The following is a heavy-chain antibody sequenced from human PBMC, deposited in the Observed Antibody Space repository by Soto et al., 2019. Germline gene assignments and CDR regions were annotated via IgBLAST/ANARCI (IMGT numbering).Heavy chain of an antibody. CDR3: AREFSGGTH. CDR2: ITADSGDT. J-gene: IGHJ4*02. V-gene: IGHV1-3*01. Sequence: ASVKVSCKAFGYTFRTYAIHWVRQAPGQSLEWMGWITADSGDTNYSRNFQGRVTLTRDTSACTAYMELNSLTSGDTATYFCAREFSGGTHWGQGTLVTVSS. CDR1: GYTFRTYA. D-gene: IGHD6-19*01.